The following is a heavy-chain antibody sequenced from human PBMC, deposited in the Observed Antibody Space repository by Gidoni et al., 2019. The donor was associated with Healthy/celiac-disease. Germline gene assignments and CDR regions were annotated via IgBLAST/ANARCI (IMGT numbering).Heavy chain of an antibody. D-gene: IGHD6-13*01. CDR2: IYSGGST. J-gene: IGHJ4*02. Sequence: EVQLVESGGGLIQPGGSLRLSCAASGFTVSSNYMSWVRQAPGKGLEWVSVIYSGGSTYYADSVKGRFTISRDNSKNTLYLQMNSLRAEDTAVYYCARAIAAAGYPDDYWGQGTLVTVSS. CDR3: ARAIAAAGYPDDY. CDR1: GFTVSSNY. V-gene: IGHV3-53*01.